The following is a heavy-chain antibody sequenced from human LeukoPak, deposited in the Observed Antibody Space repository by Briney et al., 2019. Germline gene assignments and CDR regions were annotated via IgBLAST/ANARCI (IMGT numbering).Heavy chain of an antibody. CDR3: ARDGPMVPSLDY. D-gene: IGHD3-10*01. V-gene: IGHV3-21*01. CDR1: GFTFSSYS. Sequence: GGSLRLSCAASGFTFSSYSMNWVRQAPGKGLEWVSSISSSSYIYYADSVKGRFTISRDNAKNSLYLQMNSLRAEDTAVYYCARDGPMVPSLDYWGQGTLVTVSS. J-gene: IGHJ4*02. CDR2: ISSSSYI.